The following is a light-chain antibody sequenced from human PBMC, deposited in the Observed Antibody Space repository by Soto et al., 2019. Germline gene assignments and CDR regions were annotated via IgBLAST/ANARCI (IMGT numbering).Light chain of an antibody. CDR2: TAS. Sequence: VLTQSPGTLSSSPGERATISCGASQSVSSSNLAWYQQKPAQAPKLLIYTASRRDRGIPERFSGSGSGTEFTLTISRLEPEDFAVYYCQQYLTSPKAFGQGTKVDIK. CDR1: QSVSSSN. J-gene: IGKJ1*01. V-gene: IGKV3-20*01. CDR3: QQYLTSPKA.